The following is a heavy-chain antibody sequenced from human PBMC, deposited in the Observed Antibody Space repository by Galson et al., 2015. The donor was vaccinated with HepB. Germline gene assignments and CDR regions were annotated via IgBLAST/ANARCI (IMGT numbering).Heavy chain of an antibody. CDR3: ARARTPFGVVIGPFDY. Sequence: SVKVSCKASGYTFTSYGISWVRQAPGQGLEWMGWINPNSGGTNYAQKFQGRVTMTRDTSISTAYMELSRLRSDDTAVYYCARARTPFGVVIGPFDYWGQGTLVTVSS. V-gene: IGHV1-2*02. D-gene: IGHD3-3*01. CDR2: INPNSGGT. CDR1: GYTFTSYG. J-gene: IGHJ4*02.